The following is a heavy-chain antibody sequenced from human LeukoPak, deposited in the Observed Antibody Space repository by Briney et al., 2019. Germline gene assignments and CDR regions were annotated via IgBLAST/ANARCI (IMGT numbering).Heavy chain of an antibody. V-gene: IGHV1-2*06. CDR3: ARVSSRGITIFGVVKTTPFDY. Sequence: GASVKVSCKASGYTFTSYGISWVRQAPGQGLEWMGRINPNSGGTNYAQKFQGRVTMTRDTSISTAYMELSRLRSDDTAVYYCARVSSRGITIFGVVKTTPFDYWGQGTLVTVSS. CDR2: INPNSGGT. D-gene: IGHD3-3*01. J-gene: IGHJ4*02. CDR1: GYTFTSYG.